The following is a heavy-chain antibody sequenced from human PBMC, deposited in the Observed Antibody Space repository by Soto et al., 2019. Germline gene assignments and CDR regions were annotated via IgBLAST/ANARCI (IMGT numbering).Heavy chain of an antibody. Sequence: GGSLRLSCAASGFTFSSYSMNWVRQAPGKGLEWVSSISSSSSYIYYADSVKGRFTISRDNAKNSLYLQMNSLRAEDTAVYYCARDVVGARHNCFDPWRQRTLVTVSS. CDR2: ISSSSSYI. CDR3: ARDVVGARHNCFDP. V-gene: IGHV3-21*01. D-gene: IGHD1-26*01. J-gene: IGHJ5*02. CDR1: GFTFSSYS.